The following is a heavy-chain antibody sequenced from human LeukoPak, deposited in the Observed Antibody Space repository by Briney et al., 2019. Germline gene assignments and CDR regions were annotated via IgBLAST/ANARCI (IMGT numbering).Heavy chain of an antibody. CDR3: ASSLHCTNGVRLGVYYYYYMDV. CDR2: INPNSGGT. D-gene: IGHD2-8*01. V-gene: IGHV1-2*02. CDR1: GYTFTGYY. Sequence: ASVKVSCKASGYTFTGYYMHWVRQAPGQGLEWMGWINPNSGGTNYAQKFQGRVTMTRDTSISTAYMELSRLRSDDTAVYYCASSLHCTNGVRLGVYYYYYMDVWGKGTTVTVSS. J-gene: IGHJ6*03.